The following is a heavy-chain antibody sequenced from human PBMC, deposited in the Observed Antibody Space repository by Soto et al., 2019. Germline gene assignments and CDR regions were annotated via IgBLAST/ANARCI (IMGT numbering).Heavy chain of an antibody. CDR2: IDPSDSYT. D-gene: IGHD2-2*01. CDR1: GYSFTSYW. Sequence: PGESLKISCKGSGYSFTSYWISWVRQMPGKGLEWMGRIDPSDSYTNYSPSFQGHVTISADKSISTAYLQWSSLKASDTAMYYCARHTGYCSSTSCYSYYYGMDVWGQGTTVTVSS. V-gene: IGHV5-10-1*01. CDR3: ARHTGYCSSTSCYSYYYGMDV. J-gene: IGHJ6*02.